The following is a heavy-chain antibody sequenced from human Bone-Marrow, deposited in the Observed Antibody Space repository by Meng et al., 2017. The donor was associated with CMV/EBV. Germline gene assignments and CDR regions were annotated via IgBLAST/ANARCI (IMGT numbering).Heavy chain of an antibody. CDR3: ARDLDIPAHYYGMDV. J-gene: IGHJ6*02. D-gene: IGHD5-12*01. Sequence: ASVKVSCKASGYTFTGYYMHWVRQAPGQGLEWMGWINPNSGGTNYAQKFQGRVTMTRDTSISTAYMELSRLRSDGTAVYYCARDLDIPAHYYGMDVWGQGTTVTVSS. V-gene: IGHV1-2*02. CDR1: GYTFTGYY. CDR2: INPNSGGT.